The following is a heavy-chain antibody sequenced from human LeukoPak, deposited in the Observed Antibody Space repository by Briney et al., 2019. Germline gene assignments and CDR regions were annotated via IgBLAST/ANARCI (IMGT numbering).Heavy chain of an antibody. D-gene: IGHD6-13*01. Sequence: SETLSLTCAVSGYSISSGYYWGWFRQPPGKGLGWIGCIFHSGNTYYNPSLKSRVSISVDTSKNQFSLKLTSVTAADSAVYSCARQGGRSSPYYYSYMDVWGKGTTVTVSS. CDR3: ARQGGRSSPYYYSYMDV. J-gene: IGHJ6*03. CDR1: GYSISSGYY. CDR2: IFHSGNT. V-gene: IGHV4-38-2*01.